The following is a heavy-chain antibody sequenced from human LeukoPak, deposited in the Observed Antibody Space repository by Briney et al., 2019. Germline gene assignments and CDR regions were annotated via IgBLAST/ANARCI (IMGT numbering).Heavy chain of an antibody. J-gene: IGHJ4*02. CDR2: ISGSGGST. CDR1: GFTFSSYA. D-gene: IGHD6-13*01. CDR3: AKEVGLSAAGTRGDFDY. Sequence: GGSLRLSCAAFGFTFSSYAMSWVRQAPGKGLVCVSSISGSGGSTYYADSVKGRFTISRDNSKNTLYLQMSSLRAEDTALYYCAKEVGLSAAGTRGDFDYWGQGTLVTVSS. V-gene: IGHV3-23*01.